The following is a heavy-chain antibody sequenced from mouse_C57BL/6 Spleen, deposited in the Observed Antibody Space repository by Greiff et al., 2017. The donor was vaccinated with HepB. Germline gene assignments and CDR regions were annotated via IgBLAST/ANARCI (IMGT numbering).Heavy chain of an antibody. CDR3: ARLYYYGSRRDYFDY. V-gene: IGHV1-80*01. J-gene: IGHJ2*01. CDR1: GYAFSSYW. D-gene: IGHD1-1*01. CDR2: IYPGDGDT. Sequence: QVQLQQSGAELVKPGASVKISCKASGYAFSSYWMNWVKQRPGKGLEWIGQIYPGDGDTNYNGKFKGKATLTADKSSSTAYMQLSSLTSEDSAVYFCARLYYYGSRRDYFDYWGQGTTLTVSS.